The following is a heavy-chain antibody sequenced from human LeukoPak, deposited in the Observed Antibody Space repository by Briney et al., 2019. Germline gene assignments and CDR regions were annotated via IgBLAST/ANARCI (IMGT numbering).Heavy chain of an antibody. Sequence: SVKVSCKASGGTFSSYAISWVRQAPGQGLEWMGGIIPIFGTANYAQKLQGRVTMTTDTSTSTAYMELRSLRSDDTAVYYCARGDIVVVPADLWGRGTLVTVSS. V-gene: IGHV1-69*05. J-gene: IGHJ2*01. CDR3: ARGDIVVVPADL. CDR1: GGTFSSYA. CDR2: IIPIFGTA. D-gene: IGHD2-2*01.